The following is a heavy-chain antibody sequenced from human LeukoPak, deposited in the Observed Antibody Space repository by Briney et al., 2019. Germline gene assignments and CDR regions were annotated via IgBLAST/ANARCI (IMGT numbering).Heavy chain of an antibody. D-gene: IGHD3-10*01. CDR2: ISSSSSYI. Sequence: SGGSLRLSCAASGFTFSSYSMNWVRQAPGKGLEWVSSISSSSSYIYYADSVKGRFTISRDNAKNSLYLQMNSLRAEDTAVYYCARSLSYYYGSGSYYNGGGNSVSVGYWGQGTLVTVSS. CDR1: GFTFSSYS. CDR3: ARSLSYYYGSGSYYNGGGNSVSVGY. V-gene: IGHV3-21*01. J-gene: IGHJ4*02.